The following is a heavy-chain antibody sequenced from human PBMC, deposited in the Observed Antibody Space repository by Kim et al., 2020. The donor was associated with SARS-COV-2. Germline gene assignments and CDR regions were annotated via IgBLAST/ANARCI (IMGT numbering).Heavy chain of an antibody. D-gene: IGHD2-2*01. J-gene: IGHJ4*01. CDR1: EFTFTFTRYT. CDR3: ARSMTDAPAAAVYY. V-gene: IGHV3-21*04. CDR2: ISGTGRYI. Sequence: GGSLRLSCAAFEFTFTFTRYTLHWLRQAPEKGLEWVSSISGTGRYIYYADSMKGRFTISRDNAKNSLFLQMDGLRVEDTAVYYCARSMTDAPAAAVYYWG.